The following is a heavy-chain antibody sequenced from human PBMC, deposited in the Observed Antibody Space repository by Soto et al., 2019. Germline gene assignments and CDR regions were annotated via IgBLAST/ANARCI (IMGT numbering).Heavy chain of an antibody. J-gene: IGHJ4*02. CDR3: VKEGKMGVEGFDF. Sequence: PGGSLRLSCATSGFTFSDHAMHWVRQAPGEGLEWVSGVRGDFVTTPYADSVKGRFTISRDNSKNTLYLQMNSLRAEDTAIYYCVKEGKMGVEGFDFWGQGPPVTVSS. CDR2: VRGDFVTT. CDR1: GFTFSDHA. D-gene: IGHD1-26*01. V-gene: IGHV3-23*01.